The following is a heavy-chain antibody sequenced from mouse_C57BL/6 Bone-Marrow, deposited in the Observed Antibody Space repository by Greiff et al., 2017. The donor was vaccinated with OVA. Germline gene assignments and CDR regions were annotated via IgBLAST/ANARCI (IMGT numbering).Heavy chain of an antibody. CDR3: ARRDYDPN. J-gene: IGHJ3*01. CDR1: GYTFTSYW. CDR2: IDPSDSYT. D-gene: IGHD2-4*01. V-gene: IGHV1-50*01. Sequence: QVQLQQPGAELVKPGASVKLSCKASGYTFTSYWMQWVKQRPGQGLEWIGEIDPSDSYTNYNQKFKGKATLTVDTSSSTAYMQLSSLTSEDSAVYYCARRDYDPNWGQGTLVTVSA.